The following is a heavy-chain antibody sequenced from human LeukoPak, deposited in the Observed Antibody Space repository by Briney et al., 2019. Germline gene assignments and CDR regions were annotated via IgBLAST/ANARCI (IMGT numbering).Heavy chain of an antibody. CDR1: GFTFSSYA. V-gene: IGHV3-23*01. Sequence: GGSLRLSCAASGFTFSSYAMSWVRQAPGKGLEWVSAISGSGGSTYYADSVKGRFTISRDNSKNTLCLQMNSLRAEDTAVYYCAKDRDYGGNSEKFDYWGQGTLVTVSS. CDR2: ISGSGGST. D-gene: IGHD4-23*01. J-gene: IGHJ4*02. CDR3: AKDRDYGGNSEKFDY.